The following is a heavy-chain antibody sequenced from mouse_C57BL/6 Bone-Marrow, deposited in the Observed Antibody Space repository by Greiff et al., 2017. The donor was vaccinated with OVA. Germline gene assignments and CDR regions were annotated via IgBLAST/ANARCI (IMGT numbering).Heavy chain of an antibody. CDR1: GFTFTSYS. Sequence: DVLLVESGAGLVKPGGSLKLSCAASGFTFTSYSMPWVRQTPEQRLEWVATISGGGGNTYYTDSVKGQVTLSGDNANNTPYLQMSRLTSEDTAFYYCARRYDRPYYAMDYWGQGTSVTVSS. D-gene: IGHD2-3*01. J-gene: IGHJ4*01. CDR3: ARRYDRPYYAMDY. V-gene: IGHV5-9*01. CDR2: ISGGGGNT.